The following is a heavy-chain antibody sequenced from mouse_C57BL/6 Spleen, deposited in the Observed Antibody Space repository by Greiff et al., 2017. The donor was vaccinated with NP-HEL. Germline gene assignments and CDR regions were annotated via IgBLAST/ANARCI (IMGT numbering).Heavy chain of an antibody. V-gene: IGHV3-6*01. J-gene: IGHJ4*01. CDR1: GYSITSGYY. Sequence: EVQLQESGPGLVKPSQSLSLTCSVTGYSITSGYYWNWIRQFPGNKLEWMGYISYDGSNNYNPSLKNRISITRDTSKNQFFLKLNSVTTEDTATYYCARDGPGYYYAMDYWGQGTSVTVSS. CDR3: ARDGPGYYYAMDY. CDR2: ISYDGSN.